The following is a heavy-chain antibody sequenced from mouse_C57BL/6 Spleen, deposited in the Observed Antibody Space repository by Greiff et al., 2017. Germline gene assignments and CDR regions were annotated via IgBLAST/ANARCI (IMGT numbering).Heavy chain of an antibody. CDR3: ARTHFDGHYVRY. D-gene: IGHD2-3*01. Sequence: VQLQQSGPALVKPGASEQISCQASGSSVTGYYMNCVKQSPKNSLEWIGEINPTTGGTTYNQKFKAKATLTVDKSSSTAYMQLKSLTSEDSAVYYCARTHFDGHYVRY. J-gene: IGHJ1*01. V-gene: IGHV1-42*01. CDR1: GSSVTGYY. CDR2: INPTTGGT.